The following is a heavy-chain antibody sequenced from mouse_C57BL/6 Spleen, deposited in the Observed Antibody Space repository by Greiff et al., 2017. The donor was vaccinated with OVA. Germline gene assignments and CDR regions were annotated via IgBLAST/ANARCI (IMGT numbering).Heavy chain of an antibody. Sequence: QVQLKQPGAELVKPGASVKLSCKASGYTFTSYWMHWVKQRPGQGLEWIGMIHPNSGSTNYNEKFKSKATLTVDKSSSTAYMQLSSLTSEDSAVYYCASYYYGLYYFDYWGQGTTLTVSS. V-gene: IGHV1-64*01. CDR1: GYTFTSYW. CDR3: ASYYYGLYYFDY. J-gene: IGHJ2*01. CDR2: IHPNSGST. D-gene: IGHD1-1*01.